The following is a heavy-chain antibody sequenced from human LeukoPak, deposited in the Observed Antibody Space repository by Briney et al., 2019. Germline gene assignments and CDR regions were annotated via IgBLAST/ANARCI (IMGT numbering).Heavy chain of an antibody. Sequence: GASVKVSCKASGYTFTGYYMHWGRQAPGQGLGWVGWINPNSGGTNYAQKLQGRVTMTRDTSISAAYMELSRLRSDDTAVYCCARADFDWLLNYYYYGMDVWGQGTTVTVSS. V-gene: IGHV1-2*02. CDR3: ARADFDWLLNYYYYGMDV. J-gene: IGHJ6*02. CDR2: INPNSGGT. D-gene: IGHD3-9*01. CDR1: GYTFTGYY.